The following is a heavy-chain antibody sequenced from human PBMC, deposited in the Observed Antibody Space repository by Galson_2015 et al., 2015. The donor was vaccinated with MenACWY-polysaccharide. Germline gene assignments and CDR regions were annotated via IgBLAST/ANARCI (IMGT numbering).Heavy chain of an antibody. CDR1: GFTFSLYR. CDR2: ITTSSNSI. J-gene: IGHJ4*02. CDR3: AKLGGYYDTTGYYFTEYYFDY. V-gene: IGHV3-21*04. Sequence: SLRLSCAASGFTFSLYRMNWVRQAPGKGLEWVSSITTSSNSIYYADSVKGRFTISRDNAKNTLYLQMNSLRAEDTAIYYCAKLGGYYDTTGYYFTEYYFDYWGQGTLVTVSS. D-gene: IGHD3-22*01.